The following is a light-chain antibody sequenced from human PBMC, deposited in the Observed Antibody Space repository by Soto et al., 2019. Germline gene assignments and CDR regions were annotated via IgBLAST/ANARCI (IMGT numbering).Light chain of an antibody. CDR3: QHFVNSLTWT. CDR1: QTIDSW. CDR2: DAS. V-gene: IGKV1-5*01. Sequence: DIQMTQSPSTLSASVGDRVTSTCRASQTIDSWLAWYQQRPGKPPNLLIYDASSLESGVPSRFSGRGSGTQFTLTISSLQPEDFAVYYCQHFVNSLTWTFGQGTKVDI. J-gene: IGKJ1*01.